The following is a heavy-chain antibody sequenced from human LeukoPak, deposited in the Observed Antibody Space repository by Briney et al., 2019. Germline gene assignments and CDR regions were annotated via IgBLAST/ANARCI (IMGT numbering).Heavy chain of an antibody. V-gene: IGHV1-2*02. CDR3: ARRYNYGGNYEYFDP. D-gene: IGHD4-23*01. CDR2: INPRSGGT. J-gene: IGHJ5*02. CDR1: GYSFIGYY. Sequence: ASVKVSCKASGYSFIGYYMHWVRQAPGQGLEWMGWINPRSGGTDFAQKFQGRVTMTSDTSISTAYMELSSVRSDDTAVYYCARRYNYGGNYEYFDPWGQGTLVTVSS.